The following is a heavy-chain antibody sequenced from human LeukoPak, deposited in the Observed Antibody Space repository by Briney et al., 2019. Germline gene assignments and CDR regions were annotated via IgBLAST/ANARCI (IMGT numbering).Heavy chain of an antibody. Sequence: GGSLRLSCAGSRFMFSSYAMSWVRKAPGKGLEWVSAISGSGDSAYYADSVKGRFTISRDNSMNTLYLQMNSLRAEDTAVYYCAKESSIMSAWGQGALVTVAS. CDR3: AKESSIMSA. CDR2: ISGSGDSA. V-gene: IGHV3-23*01. CDR1: RFMFSSYA. J-gene: IGHJ5*02. D-gene: IGHD3-10*01.